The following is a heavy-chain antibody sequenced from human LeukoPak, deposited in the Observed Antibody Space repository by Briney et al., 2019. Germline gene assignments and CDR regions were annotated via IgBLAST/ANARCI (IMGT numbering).Heavy chain of an antibody. D-gene: IGHD6-13*01. CDR1: GFTFSNYA. V-gene: IGHV3-23*01. CDR3: AKRSLAAAGHFDS. J-gene: IGHJ4*02. Sequence: GGSLRLSCAASGFTFSNYAMSWVRQAPGKGLEWVSVFADSVKGRFTISRDNSKNTLYLEMNSLRVEDTAVYYCAKRSLAAAGHFDSWGQGTLVSVSS.